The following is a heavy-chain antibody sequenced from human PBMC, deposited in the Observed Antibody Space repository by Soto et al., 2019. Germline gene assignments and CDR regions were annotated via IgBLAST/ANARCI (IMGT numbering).Heavy chain of an antibody. CDR1: GFTFGDYA. V-gene: IGHV3-49*03. CDR2: IRSKAYGGTT. D-gene: IGHD3-3*01. Sequence: EVQLVESGGGLVQPGRSLRLSCTASGFTFGDYAMSWFRQAPGKGLEWVGFIRSKAYGGTTEYAASVKGRFTISRDDSKSIAYLQMNSLKTEDTAVYYCTRETYYDFWSGYEKDAFDIWGQGTMVTVSS. CDR3: TRETYYDFWSGYEKDAFDI. J-gene: IGHJ3*02.